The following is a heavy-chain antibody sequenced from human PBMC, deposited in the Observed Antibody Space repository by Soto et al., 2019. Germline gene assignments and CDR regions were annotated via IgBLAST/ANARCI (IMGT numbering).Heavy chain of an antibody. CDR1: GDSISRSSYY. V-gene: IGHV4-39*01. D-gene: IGHD1-1*01. CDR3: ARHTNWNAAFDAFET. CDR2: TYYSGSS. Sequence: QLQLQESGPGLVKPSETLSLTCTVSGDSISRSSYYWGWIRQPPGLGLEWIGSTYYSGSSYYRPTLKSPATITLDTSKNQISLRLTAVTAADTAGYYRARHTNWNAAFDAFETWGQGTMVTVSS. J-gene: IGHJ3*02.